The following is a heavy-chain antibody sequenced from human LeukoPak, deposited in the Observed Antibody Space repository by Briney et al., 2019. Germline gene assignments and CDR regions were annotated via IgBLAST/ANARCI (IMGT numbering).Heavy chain of an antibody. Sequence: SETLSLTCTVSGDSISNYYWSWIRQSPGKELEWIGYMYNRGSTIYDPSLKSRVTISTDTSKNQFSLRLTSVTAADTAVYYCARAEKAVTGTLDSWGQGTLITVSS. J-gene: IGHJ4*02. CDR2: MYNRGST. CDR3: ARAEKAVTGTLDS. D-gene: IGHD6-19*01. CDR1: GDSISNYY. V-gene: IGHV4-59*01.